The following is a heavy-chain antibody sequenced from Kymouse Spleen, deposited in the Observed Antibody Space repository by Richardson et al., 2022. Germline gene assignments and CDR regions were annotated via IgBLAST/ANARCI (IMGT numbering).Heavy chain of an antibody. Sequence: EVQLVESGGGLIQPGGSLRLSCAASGFTVSSNYMSWVRQAPGKGLEWVSVIYSGGSTYYADSVKGRFTISRDNSKNTLYLQMNSLRAEDTAVYYCATSTYYYGSGSYYKKDYWGQGTLVTVSS. J-gene: IGHJ4*02. CDR3: ATSTYYYGSGSYYKKDY. V-gene: IGHV3-53*01. CDR1: GFTVSSNY. D-gene: IGHD3-10*01. CDR2: IYSGGST.